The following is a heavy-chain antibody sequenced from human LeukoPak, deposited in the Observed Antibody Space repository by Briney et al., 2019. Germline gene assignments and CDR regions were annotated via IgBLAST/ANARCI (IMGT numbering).Heavy chain of an antibody. CDR2: IHTSGST. J-gene: IGHJ4*02. D-gene: IGHD4-17*01. V-gene: IGHV4-4*07. Sequence: SETLSLTCTVSGGSISSYYWNWIRQPAGKGLEWIGRIHTSGSTNYNPSLKRRVTMSVDTSKNQFSLKLSSVAAADTAVYYCARLVNDYGDYGFWYFDYWGQGTLVTVSS. CDR1: GGSISSYY. CDR3: ARLVNDYGDYGFWYFDY.